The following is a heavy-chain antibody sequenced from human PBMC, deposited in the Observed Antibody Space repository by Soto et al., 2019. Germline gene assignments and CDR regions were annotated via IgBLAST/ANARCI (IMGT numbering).Heavy chain of an antibody. Sequence: PSETLSLTCTVSGGSISSSSYYWGWIRQPPGKGLEWIGSIYYSGSTYYNPSFKSRVTISVDTSKNQFSLKLSSVTAADTAVYYCARDKIPGLFDYWGQGTLVTVS. CDR1: GGSISSSSYY. V-gene: IGHV4-39*02. CDR3: ARDKIPGLFDY. J-gene: IGHJ4*02. D-gene: IGHD2-21*01. CDR2: IYYSGST.